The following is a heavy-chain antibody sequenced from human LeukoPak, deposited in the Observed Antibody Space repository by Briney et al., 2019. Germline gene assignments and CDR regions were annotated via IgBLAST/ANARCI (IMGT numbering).Heavy chain of an antibody. J-gene: IGHJ6*02. Sequence: GGSLRLSCVASGFTVRSNYISWVRQAPGKGLEWVSVIYSVGTTYYADSVKGRFTISRDNSKNTLYLQMNSLRAEDTAVYYCAKEAIVGASTVRDGMDVWGQGTTVTVSS. D-gene: IGHD1-26*01. CDR1: GFTVRSNY. CDR3: AKEAIVGASTVRDGMDV. CDR2: IYSVGTT. V-gene: IGHV3-53*05.